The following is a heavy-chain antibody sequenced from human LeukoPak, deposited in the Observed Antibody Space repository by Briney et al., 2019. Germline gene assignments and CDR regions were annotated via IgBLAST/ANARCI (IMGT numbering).Heavy chain of an antibody. CDR3: ARVKYYDSSGYFPADY. J-gene: IGHJ4*02. CDR1: GFPFSSYS. V-gene: IGHV3-21*01. Sequence: GSLRLSCAASGFPFSSYSMNWVRQAPGKGLEWVSSITSTSSYMYYADLVKGRFTISRDNAKNSLYLQMNSLRAEDTAVYYCARVKYYDSSGYFPADYWGQGALVTVSS. D-gene: IGHD3-22*01. CDR2: ITSTSSYM.